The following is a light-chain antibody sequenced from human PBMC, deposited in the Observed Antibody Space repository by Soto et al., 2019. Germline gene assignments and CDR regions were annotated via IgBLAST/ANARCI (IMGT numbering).Light chain of an antibody. CDR3: QQYNNFWT. CDR2: DAS. V-gene: IGKV1-5*01. CDR1: QSISSW. J-gene: IGKJ1*01. Sequence: DIQITQSPSTLSASVGDRVTLTCRASQSISSWLAWYQQKPGKAPELLIYDASSLKSGVPSRFSGSESGTEFTLTISSLQPDDFATYYCQQYNNFWTFGQGTKVDIK.